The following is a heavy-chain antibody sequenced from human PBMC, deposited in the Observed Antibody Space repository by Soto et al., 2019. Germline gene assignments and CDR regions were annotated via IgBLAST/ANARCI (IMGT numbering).Heavy chain of an antibody. J-gene: IGHJ2*01. Sequence: QVQLVQSGAEVKKPGSSVKVSCKASGGTFSSYSINWVRQAPGKGLEWMGGIIPIFGTANYAQMFQGRVTLTADESTSKAHMKKRRLTNEDTALYSYERPFQSWPCGWYLHLWGGCTVVTASS. CDR3: ERPFQSWPCGWYLHL. CDR2: IIPIFGTA. CDR1: GGTFSSYS. V-gene: IGHV1-69*01.